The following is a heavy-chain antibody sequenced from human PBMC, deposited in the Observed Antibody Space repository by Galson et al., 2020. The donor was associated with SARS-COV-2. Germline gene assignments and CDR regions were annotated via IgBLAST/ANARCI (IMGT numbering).Heavy chain of an antibody. J-gene: IGHJ4*02. D-gene: IGHD1-26*01. V-gene: IGHV1-2*02. CDR1: DSTFSGKS. CDR3: ATRSPSWDWFDY. Sequence: ASVKVFCKPSDSTFSGKSVHWVRQAPGQGLEWMGWFDPNSGDTKVAQNFQGRVTMAGDTSITTVYMELTGLRPDDTAVYFCATRSPSWDWFDYWGQGTLVTVSS. CDR2: FDPNSGDT.